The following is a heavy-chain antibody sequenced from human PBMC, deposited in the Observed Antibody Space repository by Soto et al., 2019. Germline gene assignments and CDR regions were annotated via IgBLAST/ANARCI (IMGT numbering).Heavy chain of an antibody. CDR2: ISSNGGST. CDR3: ARSRSGDYSAGYFQH. CDR1: GFTFSSYA. D-gene: IGHD4-17*01. Sequence: EVQVVESGGGLVQPGGSLRLSCAASGFTFSSYAMYWVRQAPGKGLEYVSGISSNGGSTSYANSVKGRFTISRDNSKNTVDRQMASLRAEDRAVYYCARSRSGDYSAGYFQHWGQGTLVTVSS. J-gene: IGHJ1*01. V-gene: IGHV3-64*01.